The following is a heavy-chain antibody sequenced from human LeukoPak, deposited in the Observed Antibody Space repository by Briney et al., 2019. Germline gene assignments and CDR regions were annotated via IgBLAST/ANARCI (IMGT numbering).Heavy chain of an antibody. D-gene: IGHD2-2*01. CDR2: IIPIFGTA. CDR3: ARNLNHVPAANRNWFDP. Sequence: SVKVSCKASGGTFSSYAISWVRQAPGQGLEWMGGIIPIFGTANYAQKFQGRVTITADESTSTAYMELSSLRSEDTAVYYCARNLNHVPAANRNWFDPWGQGTLVTVSS. V-gene: IGHV1-69*13. CDR1: GGTFSSYA. J-gene: IGHJ5*02.